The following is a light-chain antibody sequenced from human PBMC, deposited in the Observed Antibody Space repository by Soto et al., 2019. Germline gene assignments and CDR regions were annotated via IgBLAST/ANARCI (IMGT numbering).Light chain of an antibody. CDR2: EVS. Sequence: QSVLTQPASVSGSPGQSITISGTGTSSDVGGYNYVSWYQQHPGKAPKLMIYEVSNRPSGVSNRFSGSKSGNTASLTTSGLQAEDEADYYCSSYTSSSTLYVFGTGTKVTVL. CDR3: SSYTSSSTLYV. CDR1: SSDVGGYNY. V-gene: IGLV2-14*01. J-gene: IGLJ1*01.